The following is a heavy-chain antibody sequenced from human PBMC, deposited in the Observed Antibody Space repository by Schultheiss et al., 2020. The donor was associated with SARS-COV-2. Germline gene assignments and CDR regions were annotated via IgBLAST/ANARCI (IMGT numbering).Heavy chain of an antibody. CDR3: ARGDSSSGLEDYYGMDV. CDR2: ISGSGGST. J-gene: IGHJ6*02. V-gene: IGHV3-23*01. CDR1: GFTFSSYA. Sequence: GGSLRLSCAASGFTFSSYAMHWVRQAPGKGLEWVSAISGSGGSTYYADSVKGRFTISRDNSKNTLYLQMSSLRAEDTAVYYCARGDSSSGLEDYYGMDVWGQGTTVTVSS. D-gene: IGHD6-6*01.